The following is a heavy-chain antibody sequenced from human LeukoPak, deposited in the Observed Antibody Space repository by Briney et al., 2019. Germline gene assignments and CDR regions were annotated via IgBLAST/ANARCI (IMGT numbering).Heavy chain of an antibody. J-gene: IGHJ6*02. CDR2: IRNKANSYTT. CDR1: GFSFSDHY. V-gene: IGHV3-72*01. CDR3: ARDLMTPGIAVAGTSGSYYYYGMDV. Sequence: GGSLRLSCAASGFSFSDHYMDWVRQAPGKGLEWVGRIRNKANSYTTDYAASVSGRFTISRDDSKNSLYLQMNSLRAEDTAVYYCARDLMTPGIAVAGTSGSYYYYGMDVWGQGTTVTVSS. D-gene: IGHD6-19*01.